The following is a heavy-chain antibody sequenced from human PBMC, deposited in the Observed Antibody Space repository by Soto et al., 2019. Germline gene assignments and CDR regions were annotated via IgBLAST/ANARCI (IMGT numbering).Heavy chain of an antibody. D-gene: IGHD6-19*01. V-gene: IGHV3-23*01. CDR2: ISGSGGST. CDR1: GFTFSSYA. Sequence: PGGSLRLSCAASGFTFSSYAMSWVRQAPGKGLEWVSAISGSGGSTYYADSVKGRFIISRDNSKNTLYLQMNSLRAEDTAVYYCAKGIGIAVDGTEYYFEYWGQGTLVTVSS. CDR3: AKGIGIAVDGTEYYFEY. J-gene: IGHJ4*02.